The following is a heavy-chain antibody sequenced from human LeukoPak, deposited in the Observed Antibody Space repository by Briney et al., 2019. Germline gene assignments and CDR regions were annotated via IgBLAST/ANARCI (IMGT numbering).Heavy chain of an antibody. CDR3: AELGITMIGGV. V-gene: IGHV3-11*04. CDR1: GFTFSDHY. J-gene: IGHJ6*04. CDR2: IYDGGDTI. Sequence: TGGSLRLSCATSGFTFSDHYMTWIRQAPGKGLETVSYIYDGGDTIYYADSVKGRFTISRDNAKNSLCLQMNSLRAEDTAVYYCAELGITMIGGVWGKGTTVTISS. D-gene: IGHD3-10*02.